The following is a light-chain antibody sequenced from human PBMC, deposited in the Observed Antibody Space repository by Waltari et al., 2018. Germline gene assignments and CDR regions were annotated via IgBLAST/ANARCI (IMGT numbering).Light chain of an antibody. CDR1: QSIGIY. J-gene: IGKJ1*01. CDR3: QKYESLPAT. V-gene: IGKV3-20*01. CDR2: QAS. Sequence: EIVLTQSPGTLSLSPGERATLSCRDSQSIGIYLAWYQQRPGQAPRLLMYQASSRATGIPDRFSGSGSGTDFSLTISRLDPEDFAVYYCQKYESLPATFGQGTKVEIK.